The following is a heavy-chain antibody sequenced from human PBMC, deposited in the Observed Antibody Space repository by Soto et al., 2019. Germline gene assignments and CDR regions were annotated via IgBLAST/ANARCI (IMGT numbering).Heavy chain of an antibody. D-gene: IGHD3-3*01. CDR3: ARELAYDVWSCYGYGWFDP. V-gene: IGHV1-69*12. J-gene: IGHJ5*02. CDR2: IIPIFGTA. Sequence: QVQLVQSGAEVKKPGSSVKVSCKASGGTFSSYAISWVRQAPGQGLEWMGGIIPIFGTATYAQKFQGRVTITADESTITAYMDLSSLRSEDTAVYYCARELAYDVWSCYGYGWFDPWGQGTLVTVSS. CDR1: GGTFSSYA.